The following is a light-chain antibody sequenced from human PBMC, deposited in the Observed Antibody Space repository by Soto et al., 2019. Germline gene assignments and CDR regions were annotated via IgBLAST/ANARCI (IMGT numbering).Light chain of an antibody. J-gene: IGKJ5*01. CDR1: QGISSY. Sequence: DIQLTQSPSFLSASVGDRVTITCRASQGISSYIACYQQKPGKATKLLIYAASTLQSGVPSRFSGSGSGTEFTLTISSLQPEDFATYYCQHLDSYSTFGQGTRLEIK. CDR3: QHLDSYST. CDR2: AAS. V-gene: IGKV1-9*01.